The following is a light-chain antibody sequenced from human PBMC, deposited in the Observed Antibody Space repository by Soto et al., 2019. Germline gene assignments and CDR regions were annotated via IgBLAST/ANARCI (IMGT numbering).Light chain of an antibody. CDR2: EVS. Sequence: QSALTQSASVSGSPGQSITISCTGTSSDVGGYNYVSWYQHHPGKAPKLIIYEVSNRPSGVSHRFSGSKSGNTASLTISGLQAEDEADYYCCSHTSSSPYVFGTGTKLTVL. CDR1: SSDVGGYNY. CDR3: CSHTSSSPYV. J-gene: IGLJ1*01. V-gene: IGLV2-14*01.